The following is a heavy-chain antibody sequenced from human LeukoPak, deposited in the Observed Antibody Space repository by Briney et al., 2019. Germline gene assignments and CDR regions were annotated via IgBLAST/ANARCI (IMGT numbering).Heavy chain of an antibody. Sequence: ASVEVSCKASGYTFTGYYMHWVRQAPGQGLEWVGIINPRTGSTTYAQKVQGRVIVTRDTSTSTVYMGLSSLRSEDTAVYYCVRDFLGYSYGYSTKFDPWGQGTLVTASS. D-gene: IGHD5-18*01. CDR2: INPRTGST. J-gene: IGHJ5*02. CDR1: GYTFTGYY. V-gene: IGHV1-46*01. CDR3: VRDFLGYSYGYSTKFDP.